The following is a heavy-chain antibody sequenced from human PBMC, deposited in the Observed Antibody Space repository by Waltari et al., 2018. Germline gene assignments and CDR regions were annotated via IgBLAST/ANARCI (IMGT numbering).Heavy chain of an antibody. V-gene: IGHV3-7*01. CDR3: ALEGLTEEAAY. D-gene: IGHD4-4*01. CDR1: GVTWHYFW. CDR2: IKADGSET. Sequence: EIQLVESGGALVQPGESLRRAWLASGVTWHYFWIAWLRQVPGKVRQWVAHIKADGSETYHLDSVKGRFTISRDNARNSLYLEMDRLRVEDTGVYYCALEGLTEEAAYWGHGTLVTVSS. J-gene: IGHJ4*01.